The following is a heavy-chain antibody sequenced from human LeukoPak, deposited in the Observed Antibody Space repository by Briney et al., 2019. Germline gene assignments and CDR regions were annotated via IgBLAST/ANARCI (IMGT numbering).Heavy chain of an antibody. CDR2: ISGSGGST. CDR1: GFTFSSYA. Sequence: GGSLRLSCAASGFTFSSYAMSWVRQAPGKGLEWVSAISGSGGSTYYADSVKGLFTISRDNSKNTLYLQMNSLRAEDTAVYYCANLMVQGTPPLFDYWGQGTLVTVSS. V-gene: IGHV3-23*01. J-gene: IGHJ4*02. D-gene: IGHD3-10*01. CDR3: ANLMVQGTPPLFDY.